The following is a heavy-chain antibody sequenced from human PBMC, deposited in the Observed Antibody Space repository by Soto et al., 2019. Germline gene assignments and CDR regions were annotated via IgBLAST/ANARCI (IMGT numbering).Heavy chain of an antibody. CDR1: GFSLSTSGVG. Sequence: QITLKESGPTLVKPTQTLTLTCTFSGFSLSTSGVGVGWIRQPPGKALEWLALIYWNDDKRYSPSLKSRLTITKDTSKNQVVLTMTNMDPVDTATYYCAYEDSTREGSSWYYSWFDPWGQGTLVTVSS. D-gene: IGHD6-13*01. V-gene: IGHV2-5*01. J-gene: IGHJ5*02. CDR2: IYWNDDK. CDR3: AYEDSTREGSSWYYSWFDP.